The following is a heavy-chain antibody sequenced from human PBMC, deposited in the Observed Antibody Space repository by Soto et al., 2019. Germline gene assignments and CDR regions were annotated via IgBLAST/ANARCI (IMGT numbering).Heavy chain of an antibody. CDR2: IRSKTYGGAT. D-gene: IGHD5-18*01. CDR1: GLDFGDYA. CDR3: SGGGAMVVRAWSGRFDP. J-gene: IGHJ5*02. V-gene: IGHV3-49*03. Sequence: ARLVESGGGLVQPGRSLRLSCTVSGLDFGDYAMSWFRQAPGKGLEWVGFIRSKTYGGATEYAASVEGRFTISRDASTNIGSVEMNRLKREGTAVYYCSGGGAMVVRAWSGRFDPWGQGTRVTVSS.